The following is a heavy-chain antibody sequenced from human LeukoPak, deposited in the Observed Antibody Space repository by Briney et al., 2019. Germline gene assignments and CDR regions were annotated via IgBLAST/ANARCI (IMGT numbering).Heavy chain of an antibody. V-gene: IGHV3-23*01. Sequence: GGSLRLSCAASGFTFSTYAMSWVRQAPGKGLEWVSSISGSAYRTYYADSVKGRFTISWDNSKNTLYLQMNSLRAEDTAVYYCTRGLAYCGGDCYNSLDYWGQGTLVTVSS. D-gene: IGHD2-21*02. CDR1: GFTFSTYA. CDR3: TRGLAYCGGDCYNSLDY. CDR2: ISGSAYRT. J-gene: IGHJ4*02.